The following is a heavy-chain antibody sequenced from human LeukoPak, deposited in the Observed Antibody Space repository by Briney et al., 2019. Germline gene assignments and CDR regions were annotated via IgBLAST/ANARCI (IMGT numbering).Heavy chain of an antibody. CDR3: ATDIESSGKPFDY. J-gene: IGHJ4*02. Sequence: SETLSLTCAVYGGSFSAYYWSWIRQPPGKGLEWIGEINHSGSTNYNPSLKSRVTISVDTSKNQFSLKLSSVTAADAAVYYCATDIESSGKPFDYWGQGTLVTVSS. D-gene: IGHD1-26*01. CDR1: GGSFSAYY. V-gene: IGHV4-34*01. CDR2: INHSGST.